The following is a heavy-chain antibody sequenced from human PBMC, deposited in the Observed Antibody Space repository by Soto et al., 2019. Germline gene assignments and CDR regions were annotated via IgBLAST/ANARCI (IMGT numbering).Heavy chain of an antibody. CDR1: GFTVSSNY. V-gene: IGHV3-53*01. Sequence: GGSLRLSCAASGFTVSSNYMSWVRQAPGKGLEWVSVIYSGGSTYYADSVKGRFTISRDNSKNTLYLQMNSLRAEDTAVYYCATMRTVTTDAFDIWGQGTMVTVSS. CDR3: ATMRTVTTDAFDI. J-gene: IGHJ3*02. CDR2: IYSGGST. D-gene: IGHD4-17*01.